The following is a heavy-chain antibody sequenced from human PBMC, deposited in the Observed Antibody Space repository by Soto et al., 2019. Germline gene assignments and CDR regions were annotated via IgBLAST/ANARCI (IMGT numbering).Heavy chain of an antibody. Sequence: GGSLRLSCTASGFTFSNYDMTWVRQAPAKGLDRVSGVSSGGGSNSYADPAKGRLTPSRDNSNNTLYLQMSSMRAEDTAIYYCAKDRRYSSSSLDYWGQGTLVTVSS. V-gene: IGHV3-23*01. D-gene: IGHD2-2*01. CDR2: VSSGGGSN. CDR3: AKDRRYSSSSLDY. CDR1: GFTFSNYD. J-gene: IGHJ4*02.